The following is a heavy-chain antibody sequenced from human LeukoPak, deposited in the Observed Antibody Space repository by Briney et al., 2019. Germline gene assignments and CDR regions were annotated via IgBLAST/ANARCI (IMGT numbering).Heavy chain of an antibody. CDR2: ISGSGGST. CDR1: GFTFSSYA. Sequence: GGSLRLSCAASGFTFSSYAMNWVRQAPGKGLEWVSAISGSGGSTYYADSVKGRFTISRDNSKNTLYLQMNSLRAEDTAVYYCAREVAGTLGAFDIWGQGTMVTVSS. J-gene: IGHJ3*02. D-gene: IGHD6-19*01. V-gene: IGHV3-23*01. CDR3: AREVAGTLGAFDI.